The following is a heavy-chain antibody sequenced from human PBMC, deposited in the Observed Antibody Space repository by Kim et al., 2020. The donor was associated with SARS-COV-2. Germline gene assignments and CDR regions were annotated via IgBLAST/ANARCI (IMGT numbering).Heavy chain of an antibody. CDR1: GFMFNNYD. CDR2: VTTVGDT. V-gene: IGHV3-13*01. CDR3: ARAALVRGVIIYTFDM. Sequence: GGSLRLSCAASGFMFNNYDMHWVRQATGKGLEWVSVVTTVGDTYYSDSVKGRFTVSRENGKNSLYLQMNSLRAGDTTVYYCARAALVRGVIIYTFDMWGQGTMVTVSS. J-gene: IGHJ3*02. D-gene: IGHD3-10*01.